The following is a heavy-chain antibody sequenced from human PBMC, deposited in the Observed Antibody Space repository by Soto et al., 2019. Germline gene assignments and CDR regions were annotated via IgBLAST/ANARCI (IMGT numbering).Heavy chain of an antibody. CDR2: INHSGST. V-gene: IGHV4-34*01. Sequence: SETLSLTCAVYGGSFSGYYWSWIRQPPGKGLGWIGEINHSGSTNYNPSLKSRVTISVDTSKNQFSLKLSSVTAADTAVYYCARARGLYGDPRRGAFDIWGQGTMVTVSS. J-gene: IGHJ3*02. CDR3: ARARGLYGDPRRGAFDI. D-gene: IGHD4-17*01. CDR1: GGSFSGYY.